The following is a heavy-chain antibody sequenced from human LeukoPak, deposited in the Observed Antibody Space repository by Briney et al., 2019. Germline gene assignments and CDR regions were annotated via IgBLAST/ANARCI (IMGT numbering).Heavy chain of an antibody. CDR1: GGTFGSYA. V-gene: IGHV1-69*13. CDR3: AREFRYCSGGSCYREVLPDY. J-gene: IGHJ4*02. Sequence: SVKVSCKASGGTFGSYAISWVRQAPGQGLEWMGGIIPIFGTANYAQKFQGRVTITADESTSTAYMELSSLRSEDTAVYYCAREFRYCSGGSCYREVLPDYWGQGTLVTVSS. D-gene: IGHD2-15*01. CDR2: IIPIFGTA.